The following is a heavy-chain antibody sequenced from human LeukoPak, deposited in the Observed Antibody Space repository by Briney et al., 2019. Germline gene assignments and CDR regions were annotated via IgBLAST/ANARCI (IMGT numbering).Heavy chain of an antibody. Sequence: GGSLRLSCVVSGFTLRCYVMTGVRQAPGKGLEWVSDIGGSGDKTYYADEVKGRFTISREDSKNTLYLQMDSLRADDTAVYYCAKNGGDSYGTGHFDCWGQGTLVTVSS. CDR3: AKNGGDSYGTGHFDC. V-gene: IGHV3-23*01. J-gene: IGHJ4*02. CDR2: IGGSGDKT. CDR1: GFTLRCYV. D-gene: IGHD3-10*01.